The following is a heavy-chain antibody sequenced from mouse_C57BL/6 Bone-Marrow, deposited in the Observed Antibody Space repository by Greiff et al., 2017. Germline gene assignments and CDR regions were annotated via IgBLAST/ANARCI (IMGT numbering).Heavy chain of an antibody. J-gene: IGHJ4*01. D-gene: IGHD2-1*01. CDR3: VRQEGYYGNPYAMDY. CDR2: ISSGGSYT. CDR1: GFTFSSYG. Sequence: EVELVESGGDLVKPGGSLKLSCAASGFTFSSYGMSWVRQTPDKRLEWVATISSGGSYTYYPDSVKGRFNISRDNAKNTLYLQMSSLKSEDTAMYYCVRQEGYYGNPYAMDYWGQGTSVTVSS. V-gene: IGHV5-6*01.